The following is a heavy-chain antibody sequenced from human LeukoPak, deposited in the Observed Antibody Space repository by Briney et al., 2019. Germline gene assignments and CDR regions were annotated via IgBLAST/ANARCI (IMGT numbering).Heavy chain of an antibody. D-gene: IGHD3-22*01. Sequence: SETLSLTCSVSGDSVSRSDSYWDWIRQPPGKGLEWIGTIYYSGRTYYGPSLKSRVTMSVDPSNNQFSLNLRSVTAADTAVYYCARRRYYDGSGYLEWGQGTLLSVSS. V-gene: IGHV4-39*01. CDR1: GDSVSRSDSY. CDR2: IYYSGRT. J-gene: IGHJ1*01. CDR3: ARRRYYDGSGYLE.